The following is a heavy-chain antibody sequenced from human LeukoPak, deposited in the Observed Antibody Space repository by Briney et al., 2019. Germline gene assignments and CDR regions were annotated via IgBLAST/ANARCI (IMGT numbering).Heavy chain of an antibody. CDR3: SRALEWYVHPYYFDY. Sequence: PSETLSLTCTVSGGSISSYYWSWIRQPPGKGLECIGYIYTSGSTNYNPSLKSRVTISVDTSKNQFSLKLISVTAADPAVLYCSRALEWYVHPYYFDYWGQGNLVNVSS. CDR1: GGSISSYY. V-gene: IGHV4-4*09. J-gene: IGHJ4*02. D-gene: IGHD3-3*01. CDR2: IYTSGST.